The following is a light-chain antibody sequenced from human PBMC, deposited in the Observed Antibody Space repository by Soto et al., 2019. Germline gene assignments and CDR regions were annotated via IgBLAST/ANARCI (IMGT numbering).Light chain of an antibody. CDR2: GAS. CDR3: QQYNNWPQT. Sequence: EIVMTQSPATVSVSPGDTATLSCRASQSFGTNLAWYQQTPGQAPRLLIYGASIRATGVPDRFSGSGPGSESTLTIRSMRSEHFPLYYCQQYNNWPQTFGQGTKVDI. CDR1: QSFGTN. J-gene: IGKJ1*01. V-gene: IGKV3-15*01.